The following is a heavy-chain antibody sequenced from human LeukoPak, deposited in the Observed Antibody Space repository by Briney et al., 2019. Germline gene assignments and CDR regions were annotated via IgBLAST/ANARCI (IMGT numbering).Heavy chain of an antibody. V-gene: IGHV3-30*18. J-gene: IGHJ4*02. CDR2: ISNDGSKK. CDR3: AKDRYSYAFEYSDS. D-gene: IGHD5-18*01. CDR1: GFTFSSYG. Sequence: GGSLRLSCAASGFTFSSYGMHWVRQAPGKGLDWVAVISNDGSKKYYADSVKGRFTISGDNSKNTLSLQVSSLRAEDTAVYYCAKDRYSYAFEYSDSWDQGALVTVSS.